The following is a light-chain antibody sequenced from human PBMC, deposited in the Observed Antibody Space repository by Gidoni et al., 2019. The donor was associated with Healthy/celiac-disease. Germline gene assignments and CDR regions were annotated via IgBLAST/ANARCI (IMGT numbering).Light chain of an antibody. CDR2: GAS. J-gene: IGKJ5*01. CDR1: QSVSSN. CDR3: QQYNNWPIT. V-gene: IGKV3-15*01. Sequence: EIVMTQSPATLSVSPGERATPSCRASQSVSSNLAWYQQKPGQAPRLLIYGASTRATGIPARFSGGGSGTEFTLTISSLQSEDFAVYYCQQYNNWPITFGQGTRLEIK.